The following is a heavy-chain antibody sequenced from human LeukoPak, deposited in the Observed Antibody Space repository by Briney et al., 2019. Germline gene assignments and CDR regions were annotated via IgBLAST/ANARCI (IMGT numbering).Heavy chain of an antibody. Sequence: GGSLRLSCAAAGFTFSSYGMHWVRQAPGKGREWVAVMSYDGSLKYYADSVKGRFTISRDNSKNTLYLQMNSLIVEDTAVYYCAKKMRVGYNPAAFDIWGEGAMVTVSS. J-gene: IGHJ3*02. CDR2: MSYDGSLK. D-gene: IGHD5-24*01. V-gene: IGHV3-30*18. CDR1: GFTFSSYG. CDR3: AKKMRVGYNPAAFDI.